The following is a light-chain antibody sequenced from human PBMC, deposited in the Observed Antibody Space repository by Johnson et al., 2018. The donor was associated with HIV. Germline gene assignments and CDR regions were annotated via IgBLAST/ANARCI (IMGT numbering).Light chain of an antibody. J-gene: IGLJ1*01. CDR3: GTWDSSLSAGGV. CDR1: SSNIGNNY. V-gene: IGLV1-51*01. Sequence: QSVLTQPPSVSAAPGQKVTISCSGSSSNIGNNYVSWYQQVPGTAPKLLIYDNHKRPSGIPDRFSGSKSGTSATLGITGLQTGDEADYYCGTWDSSLSAGGVFGTGTKVTVL. CDR2: DNH.